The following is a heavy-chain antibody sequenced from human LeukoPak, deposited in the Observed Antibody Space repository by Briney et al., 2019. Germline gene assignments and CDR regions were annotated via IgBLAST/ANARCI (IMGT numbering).Heavy chain of an antibody. D-gene: IGHD6-13*01. J-gene: IGHJ5*02. CDR1: SGSISTSNYY. Sequence: SSETLSLTCTVSSGSISTSNYYWGWVRQPPGKALEWIGNIFYSGSTYYSPSLKSRVTISVDTSKNQFSLKLTSVTAADTAVYYCARAPGIAAAANWFDPWGQGTLVTVSS. CDR3: ARAPGIAAAANWFDP. CDR2: IFYSGST. V-gene: IGHV4-39*07.